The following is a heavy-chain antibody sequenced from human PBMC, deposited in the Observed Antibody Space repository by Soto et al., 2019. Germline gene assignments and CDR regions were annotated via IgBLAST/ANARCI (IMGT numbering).Heavy chain of an antibody. CDR3: AKDSSSWYYFDY. Sequence: GGSLRLSCVASGFTFSIYALNWVRQAPGKGLEWVSVIVGSGGSTYYADSVKGRFTISRDNSKNTLYLQMNSLRAEDTAVYYCAKDSSSWYYFDYWGQGTLVTVSS. V-gene: IGHV3-23*01. J-gene: IGHJ4*02. CDR2: IVGSGGST. CDR1: GFTFSIYA. D-gene: IGHD6-13*01.